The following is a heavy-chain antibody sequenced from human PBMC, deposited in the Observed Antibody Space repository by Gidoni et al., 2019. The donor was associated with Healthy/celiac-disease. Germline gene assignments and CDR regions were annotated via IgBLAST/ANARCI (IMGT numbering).Heavy chain of an antibody. CDR1: GSPFSSYA. CDR2: IIPIFGTA. Sequence: QVQLVQSGAEVKKPGSSVKVSCKASGSPFSSYAISWVRQAPGQGLEWMGGIIPIFGTANYAQKFQGRVTITADKSTSTAYMELSSLRSEDTAVYYCARPYTNYGDDAFDIWGQGTMVTVSS. V-gene: IGHV1-69*06. CDR3: ARPYTNYGDDAFDI. J-gene: IGHJ3*02. D-gene: IGHD4-17*01.